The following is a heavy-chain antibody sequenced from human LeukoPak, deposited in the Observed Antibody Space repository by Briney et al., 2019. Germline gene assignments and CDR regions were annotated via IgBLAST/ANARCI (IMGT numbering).Heavy chain of an antibody. CDR3: ARDYSKGGYYDILTGYYISPWFDY. V-gene: IGHV3-23*01. J-gene: IGHJ4*02. CDR1: GFTFSSYA. CDR2: VSGSGGST. D-gene: IGHD3-9*01. Sequence: GGSLRLPCAASGFTFSSYAMSWVRQAPGKGLEWVSAVSGSGGSTYYADSVKGRFTISRDNAKNSLYLQMNSLRAEDTAVYYCARDYSKGGYYDILTGYYISPWFDYWGQGTLVTVSS.